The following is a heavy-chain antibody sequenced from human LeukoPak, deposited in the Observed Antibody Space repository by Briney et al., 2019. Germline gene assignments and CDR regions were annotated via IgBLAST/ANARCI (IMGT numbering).Heavy chain of an antibody. V-gene: IGHV4-34*01. CDR3: ARTTDIVVVPAADNWFDP. J-gene: IGHJ5*02. CDR2: IYYTGST. D-gene: IGHD2-2*01. Sequence: SETLSLTCAVYGGSFSGYYWSWVRQPPGKGLEWIASIYYTGSTYYNPSLKSRVTISLDMSKNEFSLTMSSVTAADTAVYYCARTTDIVVVPAADNWFDPWGQGTLVTVSS. CDR1: GGSFSGYY.